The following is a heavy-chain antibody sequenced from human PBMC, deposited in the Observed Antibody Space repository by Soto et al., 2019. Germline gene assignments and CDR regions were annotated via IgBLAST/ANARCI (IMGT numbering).Heavy chain of an antibody. J-gene: IGHJ6*02. CDR3: ANDHRNSSGPYYGMXV. CDR2: ISGSGGST. Sequence: GGSLRLSCAASGFTFSSYAMSWVRQAPGKGLEWVSAISGSGGSTYYADSVKGRFTISRDNSKNTLYLQMNSLRAEDTAVYYCANDHRNSSGPYYGMXVWGQGTTVTVSS. CDR1: GFTFSSYA. D-gene: IGHD6-19*01. V-gene: IGHV3-23*01.